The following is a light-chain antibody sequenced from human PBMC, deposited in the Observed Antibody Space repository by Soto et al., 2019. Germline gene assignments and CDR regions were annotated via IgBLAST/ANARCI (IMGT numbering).Light chain of an antibody. CDR3: QQYNSYSPLFT. CDR2: DAS. J-gene: IGKJ3*01. Sequence: DIQMTQSPSTLSASVGDRVTITCRASQSISSWLAWYQQKPGKAPKLLIYDASSLESGVPSRFSGSGSGTEFTLTIISLQPDDFATYYCQQYNSYSPLFTFGPGTKVDIK. V-gene: IGKV1-5*01. CDR1: QSISSW.